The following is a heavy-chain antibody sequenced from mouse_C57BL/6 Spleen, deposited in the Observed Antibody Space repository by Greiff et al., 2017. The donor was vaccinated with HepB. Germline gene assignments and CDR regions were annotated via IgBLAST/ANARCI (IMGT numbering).Heavy chain of an antibody. Sequence: EVKLMESGPGLVKPSQSLSLTCSVTGYSITSGYYWNWIRQFPGNKLEWMGYISYDGSNNYNPSLKNRISITRDTSKNQFFLKLNSVTTEDTATYYCAREVVATGAMDYWGQGTSVTVSS. CDR2: ISYDGSN. D-gene: IGHD1-1*01. V-gene: IGHV3-6*01. J-gene: IGHJ4*01. CDR1: GYSITSGYY. CDR3: AREVVATGAMDY.